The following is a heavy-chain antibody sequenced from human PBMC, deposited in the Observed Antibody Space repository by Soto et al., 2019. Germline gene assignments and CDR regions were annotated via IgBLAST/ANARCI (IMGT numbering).Heavy chain of an antibody. V-gene: IGHV3-23*01. CDR1: GFIFENFG. J-gene: IGHJ5*02. CDR2: ISGSGFKK. CDR3: AKNQGVELVPLATVDWFDP. Sequence: GGSLRLSCAASGFIFENFGMSWVRQAPGKGLEWISSISGSGFKKYYADSVKGRFTISRDNSKSTVYLELNNLSAEDTAVYHCAKNQGVELVPLATVDWFDPWGQGSVVT. D-gene: IGHD1-26*01.